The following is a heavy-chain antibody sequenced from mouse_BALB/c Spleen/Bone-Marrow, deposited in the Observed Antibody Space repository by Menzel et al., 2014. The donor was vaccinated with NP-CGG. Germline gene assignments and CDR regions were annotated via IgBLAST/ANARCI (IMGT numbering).Heavy chain of an antibody. V-gene: IGHV1-87*01. J-gene: IGHJ2*01. D-gene: IGHD2-4*01. Sequence: VQLQQSGAELARPGASVKLSCKASGYTFTSYWMQWVKQRPGQGLEWIGAIYPGDGDTRYTQKFKGKATLTADKSSSTAFMQPSRLASEDSAVYYCASYYDYDGRGYWGQGTTLTVSS. CDR2: IYPGDGDT. CDR1: GYTFTSYW. CDR3: ASYYDYDGRGY.